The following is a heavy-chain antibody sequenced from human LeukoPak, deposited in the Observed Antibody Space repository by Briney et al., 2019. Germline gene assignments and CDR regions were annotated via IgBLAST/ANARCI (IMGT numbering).Heavy chain of an antibody. Sequence: GGSLRLSCAASGFSVSSNYMSWVRQAPGKGLEWVSIIYSGGITYYADSVKGRFTISRDNSKNTLYPQMNSLRAEDTAVYYCARIRYSGYDRYFDYWGQGTLVTVSS. V-gene: IGHV3-53*01. D-gene: IGHD5-12*01. J-gene: IGHJ4*02. CDR3: ARIRYSGYDRYFDY. CDR2: IYSGGIT. CDR1: GFSVSSNY.